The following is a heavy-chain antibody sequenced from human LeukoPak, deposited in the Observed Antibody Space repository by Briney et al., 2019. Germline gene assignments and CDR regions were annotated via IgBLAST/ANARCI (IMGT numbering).Heavy chain of an antibody. J-gene: IGHJ4*02. CDR1: GFTFSNYA. D-gene: IGHD2-2*01. Sequence: GGSLRLACAASGFTFSNYAMTWVRQAPGKGLEWVSSVSAGGSSTFYADSVKGRFTISRDNSKNTLFLQMNSLTVEDTALYYCAKVHTNSDCWGQGTLVTVSS. CDR3: AKVHTNSDC. CDR2: VSAGGSST. V-gene: IGHV3-23*01.